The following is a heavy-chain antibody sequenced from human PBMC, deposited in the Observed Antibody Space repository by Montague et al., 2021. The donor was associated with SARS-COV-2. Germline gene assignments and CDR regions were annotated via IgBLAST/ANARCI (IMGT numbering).Heavy chain of an antibody. CDR2: IYYSGST. D-gene: IGHD3-9*01. J-gene: IGHJ4*02. CDR1: GGSISSYY. CDR3: ARHALGYFDGKYEGYFDY. V-gene: IGHV4-59*08. Sequence: SETLSLTCTVSGGSISSYYWSWIRQPPGKGLEWIGYIYYSGSTNYNPSLKSRVTISVDTSKNQFSLKLSSVTAADTAVYYCARHALGYFDGKYEGYFDYWGQGTLVTVSS.